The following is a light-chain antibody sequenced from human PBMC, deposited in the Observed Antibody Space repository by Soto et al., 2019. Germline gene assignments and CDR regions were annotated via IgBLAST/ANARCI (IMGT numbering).Light chain of an antibody. V-gene: IGKV3-20*01. Sequence: EIVLTQSPGTLSLSPGERATLSCRASQSVNSIYLAWYQQKPGQAPRLLISGASSRATGIPGRFSGGGSGTEFTLTISSLQSEDFAIYFCQQYNTWPITFGQGTRLEIK. CDR1: QSVNSIY. CDR2: GAS. CDR3: QQYNTWPIT. J-gene: IGKJ5*01.